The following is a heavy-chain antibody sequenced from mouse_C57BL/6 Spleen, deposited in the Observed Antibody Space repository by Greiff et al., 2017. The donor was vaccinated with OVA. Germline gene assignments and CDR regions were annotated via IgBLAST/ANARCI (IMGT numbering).Heavy chain of an antibody. CDR2: INPNTGGT. J-gene: IGHJ2*01. V-gene: IGHV1-22*01. CDR1: GYTFTDYN. CDR3: ARSNDGSPFDY. Sequence: EVQLQQSGPELVKPGASVKMSCKASGYTFTDYNMHWVKQSHGKSLEWIGYINPNTGGTSYNQKFKGKATLTVNKSSSTAYMELRSLTSEDSAVYYCARSNDGSPFDYWGQGTTLTVSS. D-gene: IGHD1-1*01.